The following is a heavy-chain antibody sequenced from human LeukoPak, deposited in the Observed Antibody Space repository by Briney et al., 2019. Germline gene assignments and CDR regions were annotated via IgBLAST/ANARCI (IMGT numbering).Heavy chain of an antibody. D-gene: IGHD3-3*01. Sequence: GASVKVSCKASGYTFTSYGISWVRQAPGQGLEWMGWISAYNGNTNYAQKLQGRVTMTTDTSTSTAYMELRSLRSDDTAVYYCARVSSIFGVVTSPYAFDIWGQGTMVTVSS. V-gene: IGHV1-18*01. CDR1: GYTFTSYG. CDR2: ISAYNGNT. J-gene: IGHJ3*02. CDR3: ARVSSIFGVVTSPYAFDI.